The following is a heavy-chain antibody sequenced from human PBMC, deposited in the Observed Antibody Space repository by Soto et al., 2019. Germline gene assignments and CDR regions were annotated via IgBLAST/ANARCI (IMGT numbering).Heavy chain of an antibody. CDR2: ISAYNGNT. J-gene: IGHJ3*02. CDR1: GYTFTSYG. V-gene: IGHV1-18*01. D-gene: IGHD2-15*01. CDR3: ARLMVVAATPGYAFDI. Sequence: ASVKVSCKASGYTFTSYGISWVRQAPGQGLEWMGWISAYNGNTNYAQKLQGRVTMTTDTSTSTAYMELRSLRSDDTAVYYCARLMVVAATPGYAFDIWGQGTMVTVSS.